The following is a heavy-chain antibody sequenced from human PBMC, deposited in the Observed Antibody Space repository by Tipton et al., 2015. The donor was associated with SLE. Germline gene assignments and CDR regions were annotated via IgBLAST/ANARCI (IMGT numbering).Heavy chain of an antibody. V-gene: IGHV3-66*02. CDR3: VRENYFGSGDH. CDR2: VYSGGSA. Sequence: SLRLSCAASGFSLNDNYMNWVRQAPGKGLEWVAVVYSGGSAYYADSVKGRFVISRDNSNNTVYLQMNSLRLEDTALYLCVRENYFGSGDHWGQGTLVTVSS. CDR1: GFSLNDNY. D-gene: IGHD3-10*01. J-gene: IGHJ4*02.